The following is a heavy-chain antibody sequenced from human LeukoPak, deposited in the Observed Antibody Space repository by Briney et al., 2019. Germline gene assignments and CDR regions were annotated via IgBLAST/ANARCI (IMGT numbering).Heavy chain of an antibody. J-gene: IGHJ6*03. V-gene: IGHV3-7*03. D-gene: IGHD3-10*01. CDR1: GFTFSSYW. CDR3: AKGGGVSYYYMDV. Sequence: GGSLRLSCAASGFTFSSYWMSWVRQAPGKGLEWVANIKQDGSEKYYVDSVKGRFTITRDNSKNTLFLQMNSLRAEDTAVYYCAKGGGVSYYYMDVWGKGTTVTISS. CDR2: IKQDGSEK.